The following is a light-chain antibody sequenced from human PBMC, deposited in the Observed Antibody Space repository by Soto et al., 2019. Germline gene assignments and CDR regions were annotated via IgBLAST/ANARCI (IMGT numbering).Light chain of an antibody. CDR2: LNSDGSH. J-gene: IGLJ2*01. CDR3: QTWGSGIVV. Sequence: QTVVTQSPSASASLGASVKLTCTLSSGHSNYAIAWHQQPSEKGPRYLMKLNSDGSHSKGDGIPDRFSGSSSGAERYLTISSLQSEDEADYYCQTWGSGIVVFGGGTKLTV. CDR1: SGHSNYA. V-gene: IGLV4-69*01.